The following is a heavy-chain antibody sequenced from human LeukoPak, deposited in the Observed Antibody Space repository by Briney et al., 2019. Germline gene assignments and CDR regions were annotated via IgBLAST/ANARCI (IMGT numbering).Heavy chain of an antibody. J-gene: IGHJ4*02. Sequence: GASVKVSCKASGYTFTSSDIHWVRQATGQGLEWMGWMNPNSGNKGYAPKFQGRVTMTRDNSISTAYMEVSGLRSEDTAVYYCARGFGVVVTTIHDYWGQGTLVTVSS. D-gene: IGHD3-22*01. CDR3: ARGFGVVVTTIHDY. V-gene: IGHV1-8*01. CDR2: MNPNSGNK. CDR1: GYTFTSSD.